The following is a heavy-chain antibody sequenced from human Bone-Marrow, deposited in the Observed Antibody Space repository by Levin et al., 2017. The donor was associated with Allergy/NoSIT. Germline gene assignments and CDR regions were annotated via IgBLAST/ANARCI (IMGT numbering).Heavy chain of an antibody. D-gene: IGHD6-19*01. Sequence: AASVKVSCKASGYSFTDYYIHWVRQAPGQGLEWMGWINPDSGGTNYAQMFQGWVTMTRDTSISTAYMELSRLRSDDTAIYYCATSGRRAVAVDYFDYWGQGSLVTVSS. J-gene: IGHJ4*02. CDR2: INPDSGGT. CDR1: GYSFTDYY. V-gene: IGHV1-2*04. CDR3: ATSGRRAVAVDYFDY.